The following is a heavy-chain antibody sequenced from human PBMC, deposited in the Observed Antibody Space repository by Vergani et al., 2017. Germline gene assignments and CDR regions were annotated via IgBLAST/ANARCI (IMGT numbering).Heavy chain of an antibody. J-gene: IGHJ2*01. CDR3: ARLGMTTNWYFDL. V-gene: IGHV5-51*01. CDR1: GYSFTNYW. CDR2: IYPGDSDT. Sequence: EVQLVQSGAEVKKPGESLKISCQISGYSFTNYWIGWVRQMPGKGLEWMGIIYPGDSDTRYSPSFQGQVTISADKSISTAYLPWSSLKASDTAMYYCARLGMTTNWYFDLWGRGTLVTVSS. D-gene: IGHD4-17*01.